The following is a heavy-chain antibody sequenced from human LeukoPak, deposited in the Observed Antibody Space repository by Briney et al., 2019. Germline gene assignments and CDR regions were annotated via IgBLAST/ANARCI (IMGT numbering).Heavy chain of an antibody. V-gene: IGHV4-59*01. D-gene: IGHD6-6*01. J-gene: IGHJ6*03. Sequence: TSETLSLTCTVSGGSISSYYWSWIRQPPGKGLEWIGYIYYSGSTNYNPSLKSRVTISVDTTKNQFSLKLSSVTAADTAVYYCARYSSSSPDYYYYYYMDDWGKGTTVTVSS. CDR2: IYYSGST. CDR3: ARYSSSSPDYYYYYYMDD. CDR1: GGSISSYY.